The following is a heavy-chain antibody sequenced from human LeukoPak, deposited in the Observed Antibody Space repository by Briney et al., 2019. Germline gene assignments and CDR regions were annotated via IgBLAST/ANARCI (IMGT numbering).Heavy chain of an antibody. Sequence: SETLSLTCTVSGGSISSSSYYWGWIRQPPGKGLEWIGSIYYSGSTYYNPSLKSRVTISVDTSKNQFSLKLSSVTAADTAVYYCANRTNMVRGVNYFDYWGQGTLVTVSS. J-gene: IGHJ4*02. CDR3: ANRTNMVRGVNYFDY. D-gene: IGHD3-10*01. CDR1: GGSISSSSYY. V-gene: IGHV4-39*01. CDR2: IYYSGST.